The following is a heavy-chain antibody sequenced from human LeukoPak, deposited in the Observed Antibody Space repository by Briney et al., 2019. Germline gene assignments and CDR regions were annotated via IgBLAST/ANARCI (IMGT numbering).Heavy chain of an antibody. CDR2: ISSSSSYI. D-gene: IGHD6-13*01. Sequence: VGSLRLSCAASGFTFSSYSMNRVRQAPGKGLEWVSSISSSSSYIYYADSVKGRFTISRDNAKNSLYLQMNSLRAEDTAVYYCALIAAAGTWGQGTLVTVSS. J-gene: IGHJ5*02. CDR3: ALIAAAGT. CDR1: GFTFSSYS. V-gene: IGHV3-21*01.